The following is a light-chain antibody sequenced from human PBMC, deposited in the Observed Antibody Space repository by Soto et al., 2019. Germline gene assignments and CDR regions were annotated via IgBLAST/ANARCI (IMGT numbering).Light chain of an antibody. CDR1: QAISSN. CDR3: QQLNSFPIT. J-gene: IGKJ5*01. V-gene: IGKV1-9*01. CDR2: AAS. Sequence: DIQLTNPPPFLFASAGDRVSIPCRASQAISSNLAWYQQKPGRAPKLLIYAASTMQSGIPSRFSGSGSGTEFTLTITSLQPEDFATYYCQQLNSFPITFGQGTRLEIK.